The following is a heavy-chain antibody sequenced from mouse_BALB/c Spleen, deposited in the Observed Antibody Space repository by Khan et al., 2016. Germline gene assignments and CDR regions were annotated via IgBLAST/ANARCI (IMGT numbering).Heavy chain of an antibody. CDR3: ARGYCGSSYVAWFAY. D-gene: IGHD1-1*01. Sequence: EVQLQESGPGLVKPSQSLSLNCSVTGYSITSGYYWNWIRQFPGNKLEWMGYISYDGSKNYNPSLKNRISITRDTSKNQFFLKLNSVTTEDTATSYCARGYCGSSYVAWFAYWGQGTLVTVSA. CDR1: GYSITSGYY. CDR2: ISYDGSK. V-gene: IGHV3-6*02. J-gene: IGHJ3*01.